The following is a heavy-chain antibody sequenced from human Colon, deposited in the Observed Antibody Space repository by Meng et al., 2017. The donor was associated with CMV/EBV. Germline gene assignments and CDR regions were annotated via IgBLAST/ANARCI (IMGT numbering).Heavy chain of an antibody. CDR3: SNGLLGVQGH. CDR2: IDTTNH. J-gene: IGHJ4*02. D-gene: IGHD3-3*01. V-gene: IGHV3-30*02. CDR1: GFSFSESG. Sequence: QVQLWGAGGGVVQPGGSLRLSCGASGFSFSESGIHWLRQAPGKGLEWVSFIDTTNHYYADSVKGRFTISRDDSKRMVYLQMNNLKTEDTAMYFCSNGLLGVQGHWGQGTLVTVFS.